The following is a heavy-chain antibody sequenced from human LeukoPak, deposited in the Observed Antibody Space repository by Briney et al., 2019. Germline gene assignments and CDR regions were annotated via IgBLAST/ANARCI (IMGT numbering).Heavy chain of an antibody. V-gene: IGHV3-7*03. Sequence: PGGSLILSCAASAFSFSSYGMHWVRQAPGKGLEWVANIKEDESQKYYVDSVKGRFSISRDNAKNSVYLQMNSLRAEDTAIYYCARGRAVDQWGQGTRVTVSS. D-gene: IGHD2-15*01. CDR1: AFSFSSYG. J-gene: IGHJ4*02. CDR3: ARGRAVDQ. CDR2: IKEDESQK.